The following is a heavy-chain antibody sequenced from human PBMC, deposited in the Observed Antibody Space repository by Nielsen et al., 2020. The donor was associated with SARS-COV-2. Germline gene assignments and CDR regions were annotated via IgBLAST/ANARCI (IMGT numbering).Heavy chain of an antibody. D-gene: IGHD6-13*01. V-gene: IGHV1-69*13. J-gene: IGHJ6*03. Sequence: SVKVSCKASGGTFSSYAISWVRQAPGQGLEWMGGIIPIFGTANYAQKFQGRVTITADESTSTAYMELSSLRSEDTAVYYCARDSSYSSSWYPVRSNYYYYMDDWGKGTTVTVSS. CDR1: GGTFSSYA. CDR2: IIPIFGTA. CDR3: ARDSSYSSSWYPVRSNYYYYMDD.